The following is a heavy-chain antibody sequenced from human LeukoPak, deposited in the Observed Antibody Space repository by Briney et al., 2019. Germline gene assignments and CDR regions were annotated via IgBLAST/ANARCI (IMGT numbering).Heavy chain of an antibody. D-gene: IGHD5-12*01. Sequence: GGSLRLLCRASGFTFRSCAVIGLREARGGAVEGVSAMSGSGYSTYYADSVKGRFTISRGNSKNTLYLQMNSLRAEDTAVYYCAKGHSEEWRLREPSLGYFDYWGQGTLVTVSS. V-gene: IGHV3-23*01. CDR3: AKGHSEEWRLREPSLGYFDY. CDR2: MSGSGYST. CDR1: GFTFRSCA. J-gene: IGHJ4*02.